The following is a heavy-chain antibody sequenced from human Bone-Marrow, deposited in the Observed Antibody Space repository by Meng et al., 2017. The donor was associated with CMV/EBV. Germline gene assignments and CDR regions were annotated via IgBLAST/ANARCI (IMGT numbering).Heavy chain of an antibody. J-gene: IGHJ4*02. CDR3: ARRSRDGYNYDYFDY. CDR2: IPLFGEA. V-gene: IGHV1-69*05. CDR1: RGTFSSYV. D-gene: IGHD5-24*01. Sequence: SVKVSCKPSRGTFSSYVISWVRQVPGEGLEWMGGIPLFGEAKSAQKFQGRLTITTDESMSTAYMELSSLRSDDTAVYYCARRSRDGYNYDYFDYWGQGTLVTVSS.